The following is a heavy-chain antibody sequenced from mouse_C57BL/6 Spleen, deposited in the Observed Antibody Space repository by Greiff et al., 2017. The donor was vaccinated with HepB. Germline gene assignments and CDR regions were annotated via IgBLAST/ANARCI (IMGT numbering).Heavy chain of an antibody. CDR2: INPSNGGT. CDR1: GYTFTSYW. Sequence: QVQLQQPGTELVKPGASVKLSCKASGYTFTSYWMHWVKQRRGQGLEWIGNINPSNGGTNYNEKVKSKATLTVDKSSSTAYMQLSSLTSEDSAVYYCARDRDYYGSSYEFAYWGQGTLVTVSA. V-gene: IGHV1-53*01. D-gene: IGHD1-1*01. CDR3: ARDRDYYGSSYEFAY. J-gene: IGHJ3*01.